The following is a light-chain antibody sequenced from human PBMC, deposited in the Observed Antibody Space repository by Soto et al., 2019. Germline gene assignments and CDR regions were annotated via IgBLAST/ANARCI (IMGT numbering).Light chain of an antibody. CDR1: QSVSNNY. J-gene: IGKJ1*01. Sequence: EIVLTQSPGTLSLSPGERATLSCRASQSVSNNYLAWYQQKPGQAPRLLIYGASNRATGIPDRFSGSGCGTDFTLTISRLEPEDFAVYYCQQYGSSSWTFGQGTKVDIK. CDR3: QQYGSSSWT. CDR2: GAS. V-gene: IGKV3-20*01.